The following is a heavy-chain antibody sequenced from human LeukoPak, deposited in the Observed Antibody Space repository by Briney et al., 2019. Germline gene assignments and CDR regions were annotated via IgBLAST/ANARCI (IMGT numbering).Heavy chain of an antibody. D-gene: IGHD4-17*01. CDR2: ISAYNGNT. Sequence: ASVKVSCKASGYTFTSYGISWVRQAPGQGLEWMGWISAYNGNTNYAQKLQGRVTMTTDTSTSTAYMELSRLRPDDTAVYYCAIYTVTTRYDAFDIWGQGTMVTVSS. CDR1: GYTFTSYG. V-gene: IGHV1-18*01. CDR3: AIYTVTTRYDAFDI. J-gene: IGHJ3*02.